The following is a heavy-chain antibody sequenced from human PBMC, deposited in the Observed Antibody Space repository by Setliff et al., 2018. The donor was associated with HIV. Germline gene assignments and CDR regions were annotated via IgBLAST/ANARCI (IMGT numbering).Heavy chain of an antibody. V-gene: IGHV4-4*09. D-gene: IGHD2-15*01. CDR3: ARGFAGGLFYFDS. CDR2: IYNSDTT. CDR1: GGSMTKNY. Sequence: LSLTCIVSGGSMTKNYWSWIRQRPGKGLEWIGYIYNSDTTNYNPSLKSRVTMSIDMSKNQFSLNLTSVTAADTAVYYCARGFAGGLFYFDSWGQGTLVTVSS. J-gene: IGHJ4*02.